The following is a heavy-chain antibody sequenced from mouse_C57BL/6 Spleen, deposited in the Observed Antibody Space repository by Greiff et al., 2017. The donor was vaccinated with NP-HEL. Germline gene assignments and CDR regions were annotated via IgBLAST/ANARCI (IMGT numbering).Heavy chain of an antibody. CDR3: VRDKSNLWYCDV. CDR1: GFTFNTYA. V-gene: IGHV10-3*01. J-gene: IGHJ1*03. D-gene: IGHD2-5*01. Sequence: EVKVVESGGGLVQPKGSLKLSCAASGFTFNTYAMHWVRQAPGKGLEWVARIRSKSSNYATYYADSVKDRFTISRADSQSMLYLQMNNLKTEDTAMYDCVRDKSNLWYCDVWGTGTTVTVSS. CDR2: IRSKSSNYAT.